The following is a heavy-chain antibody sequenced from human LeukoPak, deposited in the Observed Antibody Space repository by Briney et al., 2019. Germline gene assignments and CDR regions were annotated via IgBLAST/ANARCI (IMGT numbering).Heavy chain of an antibody. V-gene: IGHV4-39*01. CDR1: GGSISSSSYY. CDR3: AGPSCGGDCYSGFDY. CDR2: IYYSGST. J-gene: IGHJ4*02. D-gene: IGHD2-21*01. Sequence: PSETLSLTCTVSGGSISSSSYYWGWIRQPPGKGLEWIGSIYYSGSTYYNPSLKSRVTISVDTSKNQFSLKLSPVTAADTAVYYCAGPSCGGDCYSGFDYRGQGTLVTVSS.